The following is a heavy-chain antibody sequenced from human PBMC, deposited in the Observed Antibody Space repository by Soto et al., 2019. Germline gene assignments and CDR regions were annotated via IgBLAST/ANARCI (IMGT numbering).Heavy chain of an antibody. Sequence: EVQLVESGGGLIQPGGSLRLTCAASGFTVSSDYMNWVRQAPGKGLEWVSVIYNGGDTYYADSVKGRFTISRDNSKNTLYLQMNSLRAEDTAVYYCAREGLSRGSVKGMDVWGQGTTVTVSS. CDR3: AREGLSRGSVKGMDV. CDR1: GFTVSSDY. J-gene: IGHJ6*02. D-gene: IGHD3-22*01. V-gene: IGHV3-53*01. CDR2: IYNGGDT.